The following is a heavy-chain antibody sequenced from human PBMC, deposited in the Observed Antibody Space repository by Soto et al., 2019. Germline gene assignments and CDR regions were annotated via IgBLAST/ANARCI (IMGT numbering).Heavy chain of an antibody. CDR1: GGSFSGYY. D-gene: IGHD6-6*01. J-gene: IGHJ4*02. CDR3: ARGDHSSSSKPIDY. V-gene: IGHV4-59*01. Sequence: PSETLSLTCAVYGGSFSGYYWSWIRQPPGKGLEWIGYIYYSGSTNYNPSLKSRVTISVDTSKNQFSLKLSSVTAADTAVYYCARGDHSSSSKPIDYWGQGTLVTVSS. CDR2: IYYSGST.